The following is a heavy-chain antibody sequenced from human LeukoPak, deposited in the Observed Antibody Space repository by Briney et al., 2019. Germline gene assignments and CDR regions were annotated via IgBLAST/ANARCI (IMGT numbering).Heavy chain of an antibody. CDR3: AKSPAIGGESDY. CDR1: GSTFSSYA. CDR2: ISGSGGST. Sequence: GGSLRLSCAASGSTFSSYAMSWVRQAPGKGLEWVSAISGSGGSTYYADSVKGRFTISRDNSKNTLYLQMNSLRAEDTAVYYCAKSPAIGGESDYWGQGTLVTVSS. D-gene: IGHD3-16*01. V-gene: IGHV3-23*01. J-gene: IGHJ4*02.